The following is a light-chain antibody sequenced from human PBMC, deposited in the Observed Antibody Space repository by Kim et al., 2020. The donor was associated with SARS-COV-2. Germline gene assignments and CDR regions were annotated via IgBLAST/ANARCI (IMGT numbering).Light chain of an antibody. Sequence: ALGQTVRITCQGDSLRSYYATWYQQKPGQAPILVIYGKNNRPSGIPDRFSGSSSGNTASLTITETQAGDEADYYCNSRDSNDNVLFGGGTQLTVL. CDR1: SLRSYY. J-gene: IGLJ2*01. CDR2: GKN. CDR3: NSRDSNDNVL. V-gene: IGLV3-19*01.